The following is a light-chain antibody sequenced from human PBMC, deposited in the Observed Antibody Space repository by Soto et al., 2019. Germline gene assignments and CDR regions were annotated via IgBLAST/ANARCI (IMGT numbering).Light chain of an antibody. CDR1: SSDGGGYNY. CDR3: NSYAGSNNWV. V-gene: IGLV2-8*01. CDR2: EVS. J-gene: IGLJ3*02. Sequence: QSVLTQPASVSGSPGQSITISCTGTSSDGGGYNYVSWYQQHPGKAPKLMIYEVSKRPSGVPDRFSGSKSGNTASLTVSGLQAEDEADYYCNSYAGSNNWVFGGGTQLTVL.